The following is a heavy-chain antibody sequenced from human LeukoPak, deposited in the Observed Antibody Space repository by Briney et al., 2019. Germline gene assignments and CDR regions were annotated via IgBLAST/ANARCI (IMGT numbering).Heavy chain of an antibody. D-gene: IGHD5-18*01. Sequence: PGGSLRLSCAASGFTFGTYWMHWVRQAPGKGLEWVSRISPDGSSTTHADSVEGRFTISRDNAKTSLYLQMNSLRVEDTAVYYCARGDSYGLDSWGQGTLVTVSS. CDR1: GFTFGTYW. J-gene: IGHJ4*02. V-gene: IGHV3-74*01. CDR2: ISPDGSST. CDR3: ARGDSYGLDS.